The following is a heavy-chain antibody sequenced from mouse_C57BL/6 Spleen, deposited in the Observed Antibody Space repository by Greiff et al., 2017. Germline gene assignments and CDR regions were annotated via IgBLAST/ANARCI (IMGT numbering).Heavy chain of an antibody. V-gene: IGHV1-81*01. Sequence: QVQLQQSGAELVRPGASVKLSCKASGYTFTSYGISWVKQRTGQGLEWIGGIYPRSGNTYYNEKFKGKATLTADKSSSTAYMELSSLTSEDSAVYVCAREGLRGDYWGQGTTLTVSS. J-gene: IGHJ2*01. CDR2: IYPRSGNT. CDR1: GYTFTSYG. CDR3: AREGLRGDY. D-gene: IGHD2-4*01.